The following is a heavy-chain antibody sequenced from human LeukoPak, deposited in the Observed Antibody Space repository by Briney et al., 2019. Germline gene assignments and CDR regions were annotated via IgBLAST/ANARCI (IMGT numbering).Heavy chain of an antibody. CDR3: AKYGAPGWSGYLDY. Sequence: GGSLRLSCAASGFTFSNYCVTWVRQALGKALEWVSSISGSGDSTYYADSVKGRFTISRDNSKNTLYLQMNSLRVEDTAIYYCAKYGAPGWSGYLDYWGQGTLVTVSS. D-gene: IGHD4/OR15-4a*01. CDR1: GFTFSNYC. J-gene: IGHJ4*02. CDR2: ISGSGDST. V-gene: IGHV3-23*01.